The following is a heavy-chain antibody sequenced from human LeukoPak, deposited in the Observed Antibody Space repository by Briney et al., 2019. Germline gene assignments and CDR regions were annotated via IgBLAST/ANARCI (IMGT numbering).Heavy chain of an antibody. Sequence: PSETLSLTCTVSGGPIRTYQWSWIRQPPGKGLERIGNIHYSGSANYNPSLKSRVIMSVDPSKNQFSLKLSPVTPPDTALYYGARKYSRFKIYYMDVWDKGPTVTIPS. CDR2: IHYSGSA. D-gene: IGHD5-18*01. CDR3: ARKYSRFKIYYMDV. J-gene: IGHJ6*03. CDR1: GGPIRTYQ. V-gene: IGHV4-59*01.